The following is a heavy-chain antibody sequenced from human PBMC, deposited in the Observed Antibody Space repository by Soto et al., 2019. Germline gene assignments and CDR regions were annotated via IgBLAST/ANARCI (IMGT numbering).Heavy chain of an antibody. D-gene: IGHD3-3*01. CDR2: IYYSGST. CDR3: ARTDFWSGYLAQDV. V-gene: IGHV4-59*01. CDR1: GGSISSYY. Sequence: PSETLSLTCTVSGGSISSYYWSWIRQPPGKGLEWIGCIYYSGSTNYNPSLKSRVTISVDTSKNQFSLKLSSVTAAGTAVYYCARTDFWSGYLAQDVWGQGTTVTVSS. J-gene: IGHJ6*02.